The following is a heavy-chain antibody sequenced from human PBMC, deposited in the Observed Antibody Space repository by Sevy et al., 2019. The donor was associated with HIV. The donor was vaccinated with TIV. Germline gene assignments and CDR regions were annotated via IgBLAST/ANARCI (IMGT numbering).Heavy chain of an antibody. CDR1: GFTFGDYA. CDR3: TRWKGLQSIFDY. D-gene: IGHD1-1*01. CDR2: LKSKAGGGTV. Sequence: GGSLRLSCTTSGFTFGDYAMNWVRQAPGKGLEWVAFLKSKAGGGTVDHAASVKGRFTISRDDSKCIAYLQMNDLTTEDTGVYYCTRWKGLQSIFDYWGQGALVTVSS. J-gene: IGHJ4*02. V-gene: IGHV3-49*04.